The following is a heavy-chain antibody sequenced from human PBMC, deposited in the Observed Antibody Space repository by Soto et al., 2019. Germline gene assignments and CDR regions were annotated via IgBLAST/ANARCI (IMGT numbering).Heavy chain of an antibody. CDR2: INAGNGNT. V-gene: IGHV1-3*01. CDR1: GYTFTSYA. CDR3: ASGPLWFGDSGPPPYYFDY. J-gene: IGHJ4*02. Sequence: QVQLVQSGAEVKKPGASVKVSCKASGYTFTSYAMHWVRQAPGQRLEWMGWINAGNGNTKYSQRFQGRVTITRDTSARTASMALSSLRSADTAVYYCASGPLWFGDSGPPPYYFDYWGQGTLVTVSS. D-gene: IGHD3-10*01.